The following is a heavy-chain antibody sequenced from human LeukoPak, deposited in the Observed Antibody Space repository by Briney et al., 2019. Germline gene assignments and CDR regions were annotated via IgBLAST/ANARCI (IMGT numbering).Heavy chain of an antibody. Sequence: GGSLRLSCAASGFTFSSYWMHWVRQAPGKGLEWVSGISWNSGSIGYADSVKGRFTISRDNAKNSLYLQMNSLRAEDMALYYCAKDLGSGSYPLDAFDIWGQGTMVTVSS. CDR1: GFTFSSYW. J-gene: IGHJ3*02. D-gene: IGHD1-26*01. CDR2: ISWNSGSI. V-gene: IGHV3-9*03. CDR3: AKDLGSGSYPLDAFDI.